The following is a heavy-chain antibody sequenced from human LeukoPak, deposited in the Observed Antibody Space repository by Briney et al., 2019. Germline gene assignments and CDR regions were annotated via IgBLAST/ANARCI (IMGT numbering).Heavy chain of an antibody. Sequence: ASVKVSCKASGYTFTNYGISWVRQAPGQGLEWMAWISANNGETRYAQNLQGRVTMTTDTSTSTAYMELRSLRSDDTAVYYCARVPPSAHQMLGPGYWDQGTQVAVSS. V-gene: IGHV1-18*04. CDR3: ARVPPSAHQMLGPGY. CDR2: ISANNGET. J-gene: IGHJ4*02. CDR1: GYTFTNYG. D-gene: IGHD2-2*01.